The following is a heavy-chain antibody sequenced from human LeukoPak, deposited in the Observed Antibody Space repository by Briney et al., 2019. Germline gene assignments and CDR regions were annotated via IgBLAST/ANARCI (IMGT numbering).Heavy chain of an antibody. CDR1: GFTFSSYW. CDR3: VRYWGAGDYFDY. J-gene: IGHJ4*02. Sequence: GGSLRLSCAASGFTFSSYWMSWVRQAPGKGLEWVANIKQDGSEKYFVDSVKGRFTISRDNAKNSLYLQMNSLRAEDTAVYYCVRYWGAGDYFDYWGQGTLVTVSS. D-gene: IGHD1-26*01. CDR2: IKQDGSEK. V-gene: IGHV3-7*01.